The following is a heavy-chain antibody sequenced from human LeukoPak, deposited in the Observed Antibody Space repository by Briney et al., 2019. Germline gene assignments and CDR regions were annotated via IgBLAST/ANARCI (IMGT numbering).Heavy chain of an antibody. CDR2: IIPIFGTA. CDR3: ARALVVVPAAMAYFDY. J-gene: IGHJ4*02. V-gene: IGHV1-69*13. CDR1: GGTFSSYA. Sequence: GASVKVSCKASGGTFSSYAISWVRQAPGQGLEWMGGIIPIFGTANYAQKFQGRVTITADESTSTAYMELSSLRSEDTAVYYCARALVVVPAAMAYFDYWGQGTLVTVSS. D-gene: IGHD2-2*01.